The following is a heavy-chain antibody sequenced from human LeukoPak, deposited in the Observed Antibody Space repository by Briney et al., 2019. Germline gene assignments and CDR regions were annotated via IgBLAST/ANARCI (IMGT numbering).Heavy chain of an antibody. Sequence: SETLSLTCAVSGGSISSSTYSWSWIRQPPGKGLEWIGYIYYSGTTYYNPSLKSRVTMSVDTAKNQFSLNLSSVTAADAAVYYCARDYYDSSGYYQFFDYWGQGTLVTVSS. V-gene: IGHV4-30-4*07. J-gene: IGHJ4*02. CDR3: ARDYYDSSGYYQFFDY. CDR2: IYYSGTT. D-gene: IGHD3-22*01. CDR1: GGSISSSTYS.